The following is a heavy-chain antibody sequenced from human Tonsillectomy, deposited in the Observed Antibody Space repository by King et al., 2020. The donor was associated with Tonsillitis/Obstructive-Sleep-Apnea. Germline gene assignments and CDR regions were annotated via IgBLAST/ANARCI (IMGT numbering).Heavy chain of an antibody. V-gene: IGHV4-39*01. CDR2: IYYSGDT. Sequence: QLQESGPGLVKPSETLSLTCSVSGGSISSSNYHWGWIRQPPGQGLEWIGSIYYSGDTYYSPSLKSRVTISIDTSKNQFSLKLSSVTAADTAVYYCARQDKITYYDFWSGYYSAFDIWGQGTMVAVSS. D-gene: IGHD3-3*01. J-gene: IGHJ3*02. CDR3: ARQDKITYYDFWSGYYSAFDI. CDR1: GGSISSSNYH.